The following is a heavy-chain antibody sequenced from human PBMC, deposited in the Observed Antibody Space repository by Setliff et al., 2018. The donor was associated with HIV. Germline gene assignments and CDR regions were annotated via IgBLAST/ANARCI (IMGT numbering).Heavy chain of an antibody. CDR1: GGSMRNYY. V-gene: IGHV4-59*08. J-gene: IGHJ3*02. CDR3: ARHRPWEVDVFDI. Sequence: PSETLSLTCSVSGGSMRNYYWSWTRQPPRKGLEWVGYISYNGITTYNPSLKSRVTISVDTSKNQFSLKLTSVTAADTAVYYCARHRPWEVDVFDIWGQGTMVT. CDR2: ISYNGIT. D-gene: IGHD1-26*01.